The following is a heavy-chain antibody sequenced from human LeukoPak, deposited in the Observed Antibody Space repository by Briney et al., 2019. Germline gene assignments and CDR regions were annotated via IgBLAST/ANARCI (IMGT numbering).Heavy chain of an antibody. V-gene: IGHV1-69*05. CDR1: GGTFSSYA. J-gene: IGHJ3*02. CDR2: IIPIFGTA. CDR3: ARRHPWEWEDAFDI. D-gene: IGHD1-26*01. Sequence: SVKVSCKASGGTFSSYAISWVRQAPGRGLEWMGRIIPIFGTANYAQKFQGRVTITTDESTSTAYMELSSLRSEDTAVYYCARRHPWEWEDAFDIWGQGTMVTVSS.